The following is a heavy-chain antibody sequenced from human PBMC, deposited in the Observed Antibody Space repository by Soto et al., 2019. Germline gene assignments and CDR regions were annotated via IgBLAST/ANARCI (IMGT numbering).Heavy chain of an antibody. J-gene: IGHJ6*02. Sequence: GGSLRLSCAASGFTFDDYAMHWVRQAPGKGLEWVSGISWNSGSIGYADSVKGRFTISRDNAKNSLYLQMNSLRAEDAALYYCAKGYSSSSHYYGMDVWGQGTTVTVSS. V-gene: IGHV3-9*01. CDR2: ISWNSGSI. CDR1: GFTFDDYA. CDR3: AKGYSSSSHYYGMDV. D-gene: IGHD6-6*01.